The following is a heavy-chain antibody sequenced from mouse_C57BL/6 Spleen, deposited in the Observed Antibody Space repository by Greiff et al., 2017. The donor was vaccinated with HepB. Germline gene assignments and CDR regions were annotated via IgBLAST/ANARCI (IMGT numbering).Heavy chain of an antibody. D-gene: IGHD1-1*01. J-gene: IGHJ2*01. Sequence: EVKVVESGGGLVKPGGSLKLSCAASGFTFSDYGMHWVRQAPEKGLEWVAYISSGSSTIYYADTVKGRFTISRDNAKNTLFLQMTSLRSEDTAMYYCARRDYYGSSSLFDYWGQGTTLTVSS. CDR2: ISSGSSTI. CDR3: ARRDYYGSSSLFDY. CDR1: GFTFSDYG. V-gene: IGHV5-17*01.